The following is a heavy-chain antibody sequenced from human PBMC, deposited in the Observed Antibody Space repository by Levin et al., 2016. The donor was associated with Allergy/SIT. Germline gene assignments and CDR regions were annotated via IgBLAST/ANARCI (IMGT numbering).Heavy chain of an antibody. Sequence: SETLSLTCTVSGGSISSYYWSWIRQPPGKGLEWIGYIYYSGSTNYNPSLKSRVTISVDTSKNQFSLKLSSVTAADTAVYYCARVVDSGSYYPDYWGQGTLVTVSS. J-gene: IGHJ4*02. V-gene: IGHV4-59*01. D-gene: IGHD1-26*01. CDR1: GGSISSYY. CDR3: ARVVDSGSYYPDY. CDR2: IYYSGST.